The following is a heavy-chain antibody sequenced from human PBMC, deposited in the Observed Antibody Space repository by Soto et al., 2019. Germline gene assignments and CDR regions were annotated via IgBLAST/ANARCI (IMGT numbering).Heavy chain of an antibody. Sequence: EVQLVESGGGLVQPGGSLRLSCAASGFTFSSYSMNWVRQAPGKGLEWVSYISSRSSTIYYADSVKGRFTISRDNAKNSLYLQMNSLRDKDTAVYYCARGDIRFDYWGQGTLVTVSS. CDR1: GFTFSSYS. J-gene: IGHJ4*02. V-gene: IGHV3-48*02. CDR2: ISSRSSTI. CDR3: ARGDIRFDY.